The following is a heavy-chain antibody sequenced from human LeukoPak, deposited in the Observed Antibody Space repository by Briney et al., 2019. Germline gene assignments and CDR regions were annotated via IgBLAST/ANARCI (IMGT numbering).Heavy chain of an antibody. CDR3: ARDPGGAAFDI. D-gene: IGHD1-26*01. J-gene: IGHJ3*02. CDR2: ISGSGAAT. Sequence: GGSLRLSCAASGFTFSNYAMNWVRQAPGKGLEWVSAISGSGAATFNADSVKGRFTISRDNSKNTLFLQMNSLRAEDTAIYYCARDPGGAAFDIWGQGTMVTVSS. V-gene: IGHV3-23*01. CDR1: GFTFSNYA.